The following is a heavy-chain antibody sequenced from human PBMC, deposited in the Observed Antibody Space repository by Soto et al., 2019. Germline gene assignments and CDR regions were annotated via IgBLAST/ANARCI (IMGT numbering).Heavy chain of an antibody. CDR2: ISYSGNT. Sequence: SETLSLTCTVSGGPINTYSRIWIRHPPGKGLEWIAYISYSGNTKYNPSLKSRVTISVDTSKNQFSLRLTSVTAADTAVYYCAKQGGKYGIRSFDPWGQGTLVTVS. V-gene: IGHV4-59*08. CDR3: AKQGGKYGIRSFDP. J-gene: IGHJ5*02. D-gene: IGHD1-1*01. CDR1: GGPINTYS.